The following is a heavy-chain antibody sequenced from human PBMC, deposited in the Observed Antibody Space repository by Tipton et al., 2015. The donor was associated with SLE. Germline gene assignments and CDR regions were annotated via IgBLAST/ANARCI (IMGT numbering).Heavy chain of an antibody. V-gene: IGHV1-18*01. Sequence: QLVQPGAEVKKPGASVKVSYKASGYTFTSYGISWVRQAPGQGLEWMGWISAYNGNTNYAQKLQGRVTMTTDTSTSTAYMELRSLRSDDTAVYYCARDPLGPPLYWFAPWGQGTLVTVSS. J-gene: IGHJ5*02. CDR1: GYTFTSYG. CDR3: ARDPLGPPLYWFAP. CDR2: ISAYNGNT.